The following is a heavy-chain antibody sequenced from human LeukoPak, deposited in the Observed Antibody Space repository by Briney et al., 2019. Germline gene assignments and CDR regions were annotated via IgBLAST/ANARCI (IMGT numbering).Heavy chain of an antibody. Sequence: PGGSLRLSCAASGFTFSRYAMSWVRQAPGKGLTWVSVIYSSGSTYYADSVKGRFAISRDDSKNTLHLQMNSLRAEDTAMYYCTRAHGRITRDAYLDYWGQGTLVTVSS. CDR3: TRAHGRITRDAYLDY. CDR2: IYSSGST. D-gene: IGHD3-10*01. CDR1: GFTFSRYA. J-gene: IGHJ4*02. V-gene: IGHV3-23*05.